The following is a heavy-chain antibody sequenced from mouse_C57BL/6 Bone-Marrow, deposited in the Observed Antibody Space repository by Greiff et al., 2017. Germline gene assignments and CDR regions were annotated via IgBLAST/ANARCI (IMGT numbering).Heavy chain of an antibody. CDR2: INPNYGTT. V-gene: IGHV1-39*01. J-gene: IGHJ4*01. CDR1: GYSFTDYN. Sequence: EVQVVESGPELVKPGASVKISCKASGYSFTDYNMNWVKQSNGKSLEWIGVINPNYGTTSYNQKFKGKVTLTVDQSSSTAYMQLNSLTSEDSAVYYWAREGSHYYGSSYPYAMDYWGQGTSVTVSS. D-gene: IGHD1-1*01. CDR3: AREGSHYYGSSYPYAMDY.